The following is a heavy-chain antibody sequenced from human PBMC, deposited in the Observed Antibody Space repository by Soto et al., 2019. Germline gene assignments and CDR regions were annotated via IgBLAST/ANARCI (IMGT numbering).Heavy chain of an antibody. CDR2: IIPIFGTA. CDR1: GGTFSSYA. V-gene: IGHV1-69*01. CDR3: ARWGHAPMATINTVGVHYYGMDV. J-gene: IGHJ6*02. D-gene: IGHD5-12*01. Sequence: QVQLVQSGAEVKKPGSSVKVSCKASGGTFSSYAISWVRQAPGQGLEWMGGIIPIFGTANYAQKFQGRVTITADESTSTAYMELSSLRSEDTAVYYCARWGHAPMATINTVGVHYYGMDVWGQGTTVTVSS.